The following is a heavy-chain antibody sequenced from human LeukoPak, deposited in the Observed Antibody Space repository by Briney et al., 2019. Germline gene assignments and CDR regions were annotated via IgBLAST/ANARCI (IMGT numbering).Heavy chain of an antibody. CDR1: GFTFSSYA. J-gene: IGHJ6*02. Sequence: GSLRLSCAASGFTFSSYAMHWVRQAPGKGLEWVAVISYDGSNKYYADSVKGRFTISRDNSKNTLYLQMNSLRAEDTAVYYCARDEIQLWLNGYGMDVWGQGTTVTVSS. V-gene: IGHV3-30-3*01. CDR3: ARDEIQLWLNGYGMDV. D-gene: IGHD5-18*01. CDR2: ISYDGSNK.